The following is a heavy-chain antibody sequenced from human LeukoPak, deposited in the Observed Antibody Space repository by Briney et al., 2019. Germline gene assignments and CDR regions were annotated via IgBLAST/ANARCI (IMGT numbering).Heavy chain of an antibody. CDR3: ARGKVATINWFDP. V-gene: IGHV4-30-2*01. CDR2: IYHSGST. J-gene: IGHJ5*02. CDR1: GGSISSGGYS. D-gene: IGHD5-24*01. Sequence: SETLSLTCAISGGSISSGGYSWSWIRQPPGKGLEWIGYIYHSGSTYYNPSLKSRVTISEDRSKNQFSLRLSSVTAADTAVYYCARGKVATINWFDPWGQGTLVTVSS.